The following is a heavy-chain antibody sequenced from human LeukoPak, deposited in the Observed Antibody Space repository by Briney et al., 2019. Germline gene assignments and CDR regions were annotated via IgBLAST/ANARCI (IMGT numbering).Heavy chain of an antibody. J-gene: IGHJ4*02. CDR1: GGSISGYY. CDR3: ARNVRGGSTYLDY. V-gene: IGHV4-4*07. CDR2: IYSSGTT. D-gene: IGHD3-16*01. Sequence: SETLSLTCTVSGGSISGYYWNWIRQPAGKGLEWLGRIYSSGTTNYNPSLKSRVSMSVDTSKNQFSLKLTSVTAADTAVYFCARNVRGGSTYLDYWGQGTLVTVSS.